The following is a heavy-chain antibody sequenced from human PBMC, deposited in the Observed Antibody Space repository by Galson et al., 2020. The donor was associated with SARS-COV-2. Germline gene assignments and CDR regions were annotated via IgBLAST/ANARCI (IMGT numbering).Heavy chain of an antibody. CDR1: GFTFSSYE. Sequence: GGSLRLSCAASGFTFSSYEMNWVRQAPGKGLEWVSYISSSGSTIYYADSVKGRFTISRDNAKNSLYLQMNSLRAEDTAVYYCARTQDYGDYVYYYYYGMDVWGQGTTVTVSS. D-gene: IGHD4-17*01. J-gene: IGHJ6*02. CDR3: ARTQDYGDYVYYYYYGMDV. CDR2: ISSSGSTI. V-gene: IGHV3-48*03.